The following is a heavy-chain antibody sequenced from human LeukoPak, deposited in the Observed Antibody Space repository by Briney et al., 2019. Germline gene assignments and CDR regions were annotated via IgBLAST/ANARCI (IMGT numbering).Heavy chain of an antibody. Sequence: GGSLRLSCAVSGFTFSSYGMHWVRQAPGKGLEWVAVIWYDGSNKYYADSVKGRFTISRDNSKNTLYLQMNSLRAEDTAVYYCARSYDSSGYYYPYFDYWGQGTLVTVSS. CDR3: ARSYDSSGYYYPYFDY. J-gene: IGHJ4*02. CDR2: IWYDGSNK. CDR1: GFTFSSYG. V-gene: IGHV3-33*01. D-gene: IGHD3-22*01.